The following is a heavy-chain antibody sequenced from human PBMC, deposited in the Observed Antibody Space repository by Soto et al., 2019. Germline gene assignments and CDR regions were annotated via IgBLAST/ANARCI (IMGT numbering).Heavy chain of an antibody. D-gene: IGHD3-22*01. CDR2: ISAYNGNT. CDR3: ARDRALRVNYYYGMDV. CDR1: GYTFTSYG. V-gene: IGHV1-18*01. J-gene: IGHJ6*02. Sequence: QVPLVQSGAEVKKPGASVKVSCKASGYTFTSYGISWVRQAPGQGLEWMGWISAYNGNTNYAQKLQGRVTMTTDTSTSTAYMELRSLRSDDTAVYYCARDRALRVNYYYGMDVWGQGTTVTVSS.